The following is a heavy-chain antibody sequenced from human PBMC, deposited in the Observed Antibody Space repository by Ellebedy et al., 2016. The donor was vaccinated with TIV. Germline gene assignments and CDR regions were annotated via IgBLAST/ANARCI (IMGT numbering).Heavy chain of an antibody. V-gene: IGHV3-23*01. CDR2: ISGSGGST. Sequence: GESLKISCAASGFTFSSYAMSWVRQAPGKGLEWVSAISGSGGSTFYADSVKGRFTISRDISKNTLILQMHSLRVEDTAVYYCAKGSIASALTCLDYWGQGTLVTVSS. CDR3: AKGSIASALTCLDY. J-gene: IGHJ4*02. CDR1: GFTFSSYA. D-gene: IGHD6-13*01.